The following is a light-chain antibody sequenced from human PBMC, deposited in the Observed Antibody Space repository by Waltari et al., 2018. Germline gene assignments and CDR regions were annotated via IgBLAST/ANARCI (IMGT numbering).Light chain of an antibody. CDR1: QGNSTN. J-gene: IGKJ1*01. CDR3: LQYSSHPPWT. CDR2: AAS. Sequence: DIQMTQSQSSLSASEGDTVSITCRESQGNSTNLNWYQQKPGKAPKRLIYAASSLESGDPSSCSGSGSSAAFTLTISSLLPEDFATYYCLQYSSHPPWTFGQGTKVEIK. V-gene: IGKV1-17*01.